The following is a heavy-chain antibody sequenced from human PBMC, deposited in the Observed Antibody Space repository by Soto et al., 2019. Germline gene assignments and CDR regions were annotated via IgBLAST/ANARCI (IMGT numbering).Heavy chain of an antibody. CDR2: INAGGGST. Sequence: PGGSLRLSCAASGFTFSSYYMSWVRQAPVKGVGWVSAINAGGGSTYYADSVKGRFNISRDNSKNTLYLKMNSLSPEDTAVYYCAKDPMVGLDRFFDSWGQGTLVTVSS. CDR3: AKDPMVGLDRFFDS. V-gene: IGHV3-23*01. D-gene: IGHD1-26*01. J-gene: IGHJ4*02. CDR1: GFTFSSYY.